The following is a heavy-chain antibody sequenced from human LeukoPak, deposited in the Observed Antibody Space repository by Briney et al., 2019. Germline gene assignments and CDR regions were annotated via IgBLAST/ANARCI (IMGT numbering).Heavy chain of an antibody. CDR3: ASGEQLTNDGDFDY. Sequence: EPGGSLRLSCAASGFTFSSYAMHWVRQAPGKWLEWVAVISYDGSNKYYADSMKGRFTISRDNSKNTLYLQMNSLRAEDTAVYYCASGEQLTNDGDFDYWGQGPLVTVSS. V-gene: IGHV3-30-3*01. CDR1: GFTFSSYA. D-gene: IGHD6-13*01. J-gene: IGHJ4*02. CDR2: ISYDGSNK.